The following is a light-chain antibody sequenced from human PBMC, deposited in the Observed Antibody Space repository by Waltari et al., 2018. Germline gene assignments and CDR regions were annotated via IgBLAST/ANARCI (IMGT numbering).Light chain of an antibody. J-gene: IGLJ3*02. Sequence: SYELTQPPSVSVSPGQTARITCSGDAMPKQSAHWYQQKPGQAPVLIIYKDNERPSGIPERFSGSTSGTTVTLTISGVQAEDEADYYCQSSDSIETWVFGGGTKLTVL. CDR1: AMPKQS. CDR2: KDN. CDR3: QSSDSIETWV. V-gene: IGLV3-25*03.